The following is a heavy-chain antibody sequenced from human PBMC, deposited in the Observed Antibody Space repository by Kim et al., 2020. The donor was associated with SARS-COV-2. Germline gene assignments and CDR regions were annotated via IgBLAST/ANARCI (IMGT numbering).Heavy chain of an antibody. CDR1: GYTFTSYA. Sequence: ASVKVSCKASGYTFTSYAMHWVRQAPGQRLEWMGWINAGNGNTKYSQKFQGRVTITRDTSASTAYMELSSLRSEDTAVYYCARDSRSGRVGATFNYWGQGTLVTVSS. V-gene: IGHV1-3*01. CDR3: ARDSRSGRVGATFNY. D-gene: IGHD1-26*01. J-gene: IGHJ4*02. CDR2: INAGNGNT.